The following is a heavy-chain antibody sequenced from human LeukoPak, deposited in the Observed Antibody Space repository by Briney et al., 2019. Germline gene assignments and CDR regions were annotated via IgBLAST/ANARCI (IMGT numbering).Heavy chain of an antibody. CDR1: GYTFTGYY. CDR3: ARGGSSLLFPITNWFDP. V-gene: IGHV1-2*02. D-gene: IGHD6-13*01. Sequence: ASVKVSCKASGYTFTGYYMHWVRQAPGQGLEWMGWINPNSGGTNYAQKFQGRVTMTRDTSISTAYMELSRLRSDDTAVYYCARGGSSLLFPITNWFDPWGQGTLVTVSS. CDR2: INPNSGGT. J-gene: IGHJ5*02.